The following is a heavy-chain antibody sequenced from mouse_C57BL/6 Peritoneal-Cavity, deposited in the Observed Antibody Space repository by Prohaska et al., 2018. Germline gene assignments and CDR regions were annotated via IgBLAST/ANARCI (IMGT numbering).Heavy chain of an antibody. V-gene: IGHV7-3*01. CDR3: ARSTVVFDY. Sequence: EVKLVESGGGLVQPGGSLSLSCAASGFTFTDYYMSWVRQPPGKALEWLGFIRNKANCYTTEYSASVKGRFTISRDNSQSILYLQRNALRAEDSATYYCARSTVVFDYWGQGTTLTVSS. D-gene: IGHD1-1*01. J-gene: IGHJ2*01. CDR1: GFTFTDYY. CDR2: IRNKANCYTT.